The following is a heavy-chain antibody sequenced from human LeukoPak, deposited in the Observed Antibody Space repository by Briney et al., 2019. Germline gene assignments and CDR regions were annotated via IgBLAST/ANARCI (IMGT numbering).Heavy chain of an antibody. CDR1: GFTFSSYE. V-gene: IGHV3-48*03. J-gene: IGHJ4*02. CDR2: ISSSGSTI. CDR3: ARDSGYSGSWAPFDY. D-gene: IGHD6-13*01. Sequence: PGGSLRLSCAASGFTFSSYEMNWVRQAPGKGLEWVSYISSSGSTIYYADSVKGRFTISRDNAKNSLYPQMNSLRAEDTAVYYCARDSGYSGSWAPFDYWGQGTLVTVSS.